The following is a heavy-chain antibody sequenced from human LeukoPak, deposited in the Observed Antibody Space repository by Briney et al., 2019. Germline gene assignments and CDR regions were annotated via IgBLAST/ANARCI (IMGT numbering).Heavy chain of an antibody. CDR1: GFTFGDYA. CDR3: TREGDSSGWYVDY. Sequence: PGRSPRLSCTASGFTFGDYAMSWVRQAPGKGLEWVGFIRSKAYGGTTEYAASVKGRFTISRDDSKSIAYLQMNSLKTEDTAVYYCTREGDSSGWYVDYWGQGTLVTVSS. D-gene: IGHD6-19*01. CDR2: IRSKAYGGTT. J-gene: IGHJ4*02. V-gene: IGHV3-49*04.